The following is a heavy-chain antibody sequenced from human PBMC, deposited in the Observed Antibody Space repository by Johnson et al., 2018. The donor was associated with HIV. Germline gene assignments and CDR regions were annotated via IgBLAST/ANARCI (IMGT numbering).Heavy chain of an antibody. V-gene: IGHV3-30*04. CDR1: GFTFSSYA. CDR3: ARDPVPVRAYPVDAFDI. J-gene: IGHJ3*02. Sequence: VQLVESGGGVVQPGGSLRLSCAASGFTFSSYAMHWVRQAPGKGLEWVAVIPCDGGNKYYADSVKGRFTIPRDSSKDTLYVQMNSLRGEDTAVYYCARDPVPVRAYPVDAFDIWGQGTMVTVSS. CDR2: IPCDGGNK.